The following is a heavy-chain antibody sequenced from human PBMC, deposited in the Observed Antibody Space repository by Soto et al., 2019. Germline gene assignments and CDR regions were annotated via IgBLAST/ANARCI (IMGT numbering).Heavy chain of an antibody. J-gene: IGHJ5*02. Sequence: ASVKVSCKASGYTFTDYTMHWVRQAPGQRLEWMGWINTGNGNTKYSQKFQGRVTITRDTSASTAYMELSSPRSEDTALYYCARDSRSWYSNWFDPWGQGTHVTVSS. CDR1: GYTFTDYT. V-gene: IGHV1-3*04. D-gene: IGHD6-13*01. CDR2: INTGNGNT. CDR3: ARDSRSWYSNWFDP.